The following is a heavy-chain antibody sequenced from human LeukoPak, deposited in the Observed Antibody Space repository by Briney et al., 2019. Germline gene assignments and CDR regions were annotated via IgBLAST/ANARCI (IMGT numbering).Heavy chain of an antibody. CDR2: IIPIFGTA. CDR1: GGTFSSYA. J-gene: IGHJ4*02. CDR3: ARDAYYYDSSGYYTGLTSDY. D-gene: IGHD3-22*01. Sequence: SVKVSCKASGGTFSSYAISWVRQAPGQGLEWMGGIIPIFGTANYAQKFQGRVTITTDESTSTAYMELSSLRSEDTAVYYCARDAYYYDSSGYYTGLTSDYWGQGTLVTVSS. V-gene: IGHV1-69*05.